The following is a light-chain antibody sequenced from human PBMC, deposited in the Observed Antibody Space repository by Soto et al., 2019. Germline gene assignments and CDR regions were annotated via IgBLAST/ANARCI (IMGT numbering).Light chain of an antibody. Sequence: DIQMTQSPASLSASVGDRVTISCRSNRTIAKYLNWYQQKPGKVPKLLIYSASILQSGVPSRFSGSGSGTDFTLTISSLQPEDFATYYCQQSYSTLRTFGQGTKVDIK. J-gene: IGKJ1*01. CDR2: SAS. V-gene: IGKV1-39*01. CDR3: QQSYSTLRT. CDR1: RTIAKY.